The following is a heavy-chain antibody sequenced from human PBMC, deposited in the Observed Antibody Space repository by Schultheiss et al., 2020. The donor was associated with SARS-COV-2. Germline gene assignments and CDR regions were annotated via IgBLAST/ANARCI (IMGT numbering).Heavy chain of an antibody. CDR2: ISSSGSNT. CDR3: ARLGCSSTSCYTTDY. D-gene: IGHD2-2*02. V-gene: IGHV3-66*03. Sequence: GESLKISCAASGFTVSSNYMSWVRQAPGKGLEWVSAISSSGSNTYYADSVKGRFTISRDNSKNTLYLQINSLRAEDTAVYYCARLGCSSTSCYTTDYWGQGTLVTVSS. J-gene: IGHJ4*02. CDR1: GFTVSSNY.